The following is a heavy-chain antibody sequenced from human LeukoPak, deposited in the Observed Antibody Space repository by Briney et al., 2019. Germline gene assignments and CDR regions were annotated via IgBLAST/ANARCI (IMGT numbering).Heavy chain of an antibody. V-gene: IGHV4-38-2*02. Sequence: SETLSLACTVSGYSISSGYYWGWIRQPPGMGLEWIGSIYHTGSTYYNPSLKSRVTISVDTSKNQFSLKLSSVTAADTAVYYCARVPSTNYYDSSGYWGYFDYWGQGTLVTVSS. J-gene: IGHJ4*02. CDR2: IYHTGST. CDR1: GYSISSGYY. D-gene: IGHD3-22*01. CDR3: ARVPSTNYYDSSGYWGYFDY.